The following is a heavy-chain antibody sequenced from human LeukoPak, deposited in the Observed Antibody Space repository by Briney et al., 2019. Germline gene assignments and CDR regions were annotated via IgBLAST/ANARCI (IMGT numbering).Heavy chain of an antibody. CDR3: ARGSLIRGNGAFDI. Sequence: SESLSLTRAVYGGSFSGYYWSWVRPPPGEGLEWIGYIIHSGSTNYTPSLTSRVTISVDTSKNQSSLKLSSVTAADTAVYYCARGSLIRGNGAFDIWGQGTMVTVSS. V-gene: IGHV4-34*01. D-gene: IGHD2-8*01. CDR1: GGSFSGYY. CDR2: IIHSGST. J-gene: IGHJ3*02.